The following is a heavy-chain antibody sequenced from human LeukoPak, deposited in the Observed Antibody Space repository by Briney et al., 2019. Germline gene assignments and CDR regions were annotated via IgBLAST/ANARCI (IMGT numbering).Heavy chain of an antibody. CDR1: GFTFSDYY. D-gene: IGHD6-13*01. Sequence: GGSLRLSCAASGFTFSDYYMSWIRQAPGKGLEWVSYISSSSSTIYYADSVKGRFTISRDNSKNTLYLQMNSLRAEDTATFYCAKAFGSSWSLFHYWGQGTLVTVSS. CDR2: ISSSSSTI. V-gene: IGHV3-11*04. CDR3: AKAFGSSWSLFHY. J-gene: IGHJ4*02.